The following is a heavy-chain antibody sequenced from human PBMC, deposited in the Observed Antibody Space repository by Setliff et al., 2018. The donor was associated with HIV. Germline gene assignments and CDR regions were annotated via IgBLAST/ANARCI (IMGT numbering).Heavy chain of an antibody. D-gene: IGHD6-6*01. CDR3: ARRTAPPSGFYSHYYLDV. V-gene: IGHV4-38-2*01. Sequence: SETLSLTCAVSGYSISSGYYWGWIRQPPGKGLEWIGSIYHSGSTYYNPSLKSRVTISVGTSKNQFSLKLSSVTAADTAVYYCARRTAPPSGFYSHYYLDVWGKGTTVTVSS. J-gene: IGHJ6*03. CDR2: IYHSGST. CDR1: GYSISSGYY.